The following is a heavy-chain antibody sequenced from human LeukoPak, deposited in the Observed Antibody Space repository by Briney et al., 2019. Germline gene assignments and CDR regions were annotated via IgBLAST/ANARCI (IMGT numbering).Heavy chain of an antibody. CDR3: ARAHYYDSSGFDY. Sequence: GGSLRLSCAASGFTFSDYNMRWIRQAPGKGLEWVSSISRSGSTKYYADSVKGRFTISRDNAKNSLYLQMNSLRAEDTAVYYCARAHYYDSSGFDYWGQGTLVTVSS. CDR1: GFTFSDYN. CDR2: ISRSGSTK. D-gene: IGHD3-22*01. J-gene: IGHJ4*02. V-gene: IGHV3-11*04.